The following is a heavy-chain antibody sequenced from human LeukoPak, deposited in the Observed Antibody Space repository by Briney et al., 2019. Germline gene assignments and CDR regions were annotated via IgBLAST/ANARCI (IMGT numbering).Heavy chain of an antibody. Sequence: GASVKVSCKVSGYTLTELSIHWVRLAPGKGLEWMGGFDPEDGETIYAQKFQGRVRMTEDTSTDTASMELSSLRSEDTAVYYCATGGTYYYSNTSYHTFDYWGQGTLLTVSS. CDR2: FDPEDGET. J-gene: IGHJ4*02. D-gene: IGHD3-10*01. V-gene: IGHV1-24*01. CDR3: ATGGTYYYSNTSYHTFDY. CDR1: GYTLTELS.